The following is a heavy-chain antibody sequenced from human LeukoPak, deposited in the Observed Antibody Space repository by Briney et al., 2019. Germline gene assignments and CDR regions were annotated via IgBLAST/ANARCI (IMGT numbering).Heavy chain of an antibody. CDR1: GYSFTSYW. V-gene: IGHV5-51*01. J-gene: IGHJ4*02. CDR2: FYPGDSDT. Sequence: GESLKISCKGSGYSFTSYWIGWVRQMPGKGLEWMGIFYPGDSDTRYSSSFQGHVTISADKSIRTAYLQWSSLKASDTAIYYCARRGLRAGQFDYWGQGTLVTVSS. CDR3: ARRGLRAGQFDY. D-gene: IGHD5-12*01.